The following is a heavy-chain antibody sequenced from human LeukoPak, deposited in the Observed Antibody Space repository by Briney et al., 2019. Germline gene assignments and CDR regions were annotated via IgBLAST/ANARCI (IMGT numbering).Heavy chain of an antibody. Sequence: ASVKVSCKASGGTFISYAISWVRQAPGQGLEWMGGIIPIFGTANYAQKFQGRGTITTDESTSTAYMEVSSLRCEDMGVYYCARATIAAAGSFDYWGQGTLVTVSS. J-gene: IGHJ4*02. CDR3: ARATIAAAGSFDY. CDR2: IIPIFGTA. CDR1: GGTFISYA. V-gene: IGHV1-69*05. D-gene: IGHD6-13*01.